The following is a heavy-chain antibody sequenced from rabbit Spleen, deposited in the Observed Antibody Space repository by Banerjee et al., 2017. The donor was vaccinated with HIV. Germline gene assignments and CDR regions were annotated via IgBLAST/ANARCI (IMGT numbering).Heavy chain of an antibody. V-gene: IGHV1S45*01. Sequence: QEQLVESGGGLVQPEGSLTLTCTASRFPFSDKAVMCWVRQAPGKGLQWIACIYVGSSGTTYYASWAKGRFTISKTSSTTVTLQMTSLTAADTATYFCAREKSGNYGYDLWGQGTLVTVS. D-gene: IGHD6-1*01. CDR2: IYVGSSGTT. CDR3: AREKSGNYGYDL. CDR1: RFPFSDKAV. J-gene: IGHJ4*01.